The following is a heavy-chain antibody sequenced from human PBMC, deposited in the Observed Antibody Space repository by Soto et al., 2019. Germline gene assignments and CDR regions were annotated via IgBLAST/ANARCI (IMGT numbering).Heavy chain of an antibody. CDR1: GGSIGGGGYY. CDR3: ASGAVEMATIWGPIDY. J-gene: IGHJ4*02. V-gene: IGHV4-31*02. CDR2: IYYSGST. D-gene: IGHD5-12*01. Sequence: SVTLSLTWTVSGGSIGGGGYYRSWTRQHPGKGLEWIGYIYYSGSTYYNPSLKSRVTISVDTSKNQFSLKLSSVTAADTAVYYCASGAVEMATIWGPIDYWGQGTLVTVSS.